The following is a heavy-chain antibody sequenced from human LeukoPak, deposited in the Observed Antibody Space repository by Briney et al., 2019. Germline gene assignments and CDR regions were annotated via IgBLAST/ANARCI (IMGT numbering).Heavy chain of an antibody. V-gene: IGHV3-23*01. CDR3: AKDQIGVLPDAFDI. CDR2: IRGNGGGT. J-gene: IGHJ3*02. Sequence: GGSLRLSCAASGFTFSNYAMTWVRHAPGKGPEWVSSIRGNGGGTFYADSVKGRFTISRDNSENTLFLQMNSLRADDAAIYYCAKDQIGVLPDAFDIWGQGTMVSVSS. CDR1: GFTFSNYA. D-gene: IGHD3-10*01.